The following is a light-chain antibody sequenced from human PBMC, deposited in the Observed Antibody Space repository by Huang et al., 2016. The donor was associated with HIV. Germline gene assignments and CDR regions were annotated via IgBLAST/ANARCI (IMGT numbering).Light chain of an antibody. CDR2: AAS. J-gene: IGKJ1*01. CDR3: QRYDSAPRA. V-gene: IGKV1-27*01. Sequence: DIQMTQSPASLSASKGIRVTVTCRASQDIGNFVAWFQQKPGKVPRRLIYAASVLHSGVPSRFSGRGSGTDFTLTITNFQAEDVATYYCQRYDSAPRAFGQGTKVDLK. CDR1: QDIGNF.